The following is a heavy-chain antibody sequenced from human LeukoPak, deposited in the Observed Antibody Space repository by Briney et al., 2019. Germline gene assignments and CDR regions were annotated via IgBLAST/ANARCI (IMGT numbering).Heavy chain of an antibody. CDR3: ARLPSSYYYYDSSGYYGYFDY. CDR2: IYPGDSDT. CDR1: GYSLTSYW. Sequence: GESLKISCKGSGYSLTSYWIGWVRQMPGKGLEWMGIIYPGDSDTRYSPSFQGQVTISADKSISTAYPQWSSLKASDTAMYYCARLPSSYYYYDSSGYYGYFDYWGQGTLVTVSS. V-gene: IGHV5-51*01. J-gene: IGHJ4*02. D-gene: IGHD3-22*01.